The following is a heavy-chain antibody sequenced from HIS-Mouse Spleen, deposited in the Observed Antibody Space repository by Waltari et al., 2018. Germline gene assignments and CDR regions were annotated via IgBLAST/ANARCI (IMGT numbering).Heavy chain of an antibody. Sequence: QVQLVESGGGVVQPGRSLRLSCAASGFTFSSYAMHWVRQAPGKGLEWVAVISYDGSNKYYAASVKGRFTISRDNSKNTLYLQMNSLRAEDTAVYYCARGGIAARPKAFDIWGQGTMVTVSS. CDR1: GFTFSSYA. V-gene: IGHV3-30*04. J-gene: IGHJ3*02. CDR3: ARGGIAARPKAFDI. CDR2: ISYDGSNK. D-gene: IGHD6-6*01.